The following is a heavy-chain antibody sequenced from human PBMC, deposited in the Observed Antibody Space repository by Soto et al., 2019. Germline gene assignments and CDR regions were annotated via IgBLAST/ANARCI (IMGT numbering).Heavy chain of an antibody. CDR2: IDGGDSYT. CDR3: ARHYYSTAASDY. D-gene: IGHD1-26*01. CDR1: GYSFRIYW. J-gene: IGHJ4*02. Sequence: GESQTISCQASGYSFRIYWIIWVRQMPGRGLEWLGRIDGGDSYTKYNPSFEGHVTMSLDESISTAYLQWSSLKASDTATYFCARHYYSTAASDYWGQGTQVTVSS. V-gene: IGHV5-10-1*01.